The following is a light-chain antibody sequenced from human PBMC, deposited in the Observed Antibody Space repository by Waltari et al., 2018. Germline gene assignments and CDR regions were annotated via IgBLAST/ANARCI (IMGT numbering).Light chain of an antibody. J-gene: IGKJ2*01. CDR2: KAS. V-gene: IGKV1-5*03. CDR3: QQYNSYSEYT. Sequence: DIPMTQSPSTLSASVGDTVTINCRASRSISRWLAWFQQKPGKAPKLLIYKASTLESGVPSRFSGSGSGSEFNITISSLQPDDLATYYCQQYNSYSEYTFGQGTKLEMK. CDR1: RSISRW.